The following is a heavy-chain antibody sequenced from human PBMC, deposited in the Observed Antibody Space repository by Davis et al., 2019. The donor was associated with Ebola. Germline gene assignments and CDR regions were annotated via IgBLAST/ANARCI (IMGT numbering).Heavy chain of an antibody. CDR1: GYTFTNYY. CDR2: INPNNGGT. V-gene: IGHV1-2*02. Sequence: AVSVKVSCKASGYTFTNYYMHWVRQAPGQGPEWMGWINPNNGGTNYAQKFQGRVTMTRDTSISTAYMELSRLRSDDTAVYYCATADYGDYSFDYWGQGTLVTVSS. J-gene: IGHJ4*02. D-gene: IGHD4-17*01. CDR3: ATADYGDYSFDY.